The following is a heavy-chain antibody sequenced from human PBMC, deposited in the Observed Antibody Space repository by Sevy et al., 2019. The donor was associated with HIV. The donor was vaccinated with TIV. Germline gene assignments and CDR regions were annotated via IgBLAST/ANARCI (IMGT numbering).Heavy chain of an antibody. CDR1: GFIFSDYG. CDR2: ISYDGSTK. D-gene: IGHD5-18*01. J-gene: IGHJ4*02. V-gene: IGHV3-30*18. Sequence: GGSLRLSCAASGFIFSDYGMHWVRQAPGKGLEWVAFISYDGSTKYYGDSVRGRFTISRDNSKNALYLQMNSLGGEDTAVYYCANEADTIMVKDYFDYWGQGTLVTVSS. CDR3: ANEADTIMVKDYFDY.